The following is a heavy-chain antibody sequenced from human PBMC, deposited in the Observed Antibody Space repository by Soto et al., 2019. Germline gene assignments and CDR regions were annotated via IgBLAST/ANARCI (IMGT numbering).Heavy chain of an antibody. J-gene: IGHJ4*02. V-gene: IGHV3-23*01. D-gene: IGHD4-17*01. Sequence: PGGSLRLSCAASGFTFSSYTMNWVRQAPGKGLERVSGISAGGSATYNADSVKGRFTISRDNSKNTLYLQMNSLRVEDAAVYYCARNRDYAFDYWGRGTLVTVSS. CDR3: ARNRDYAFDY. CDR1: GFTFSSYT. CDR2: ISAGGSAT.